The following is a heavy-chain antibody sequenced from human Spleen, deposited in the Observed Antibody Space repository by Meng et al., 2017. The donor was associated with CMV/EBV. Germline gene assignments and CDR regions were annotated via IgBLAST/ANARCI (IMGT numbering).Heavy chain of an antibody. CDR3: AKDLSSGYIVESAFDI. J-gene: IGHJ3*02. CDR2: IRYDGSNK. D-gene: IGHD3-22*01. Sequence: SGLNFSSYGMHWVRQAPGKGLEWVAFIRYDGSNKYYADSVKGRFTISRDNSKNTLYLQMNSLRAEDTAVYYCAKDLSSGYIVESAFDIWGQGTMVTVSS. CDR1: GLNFSSYG. V-gene: IGHV3-30*02.